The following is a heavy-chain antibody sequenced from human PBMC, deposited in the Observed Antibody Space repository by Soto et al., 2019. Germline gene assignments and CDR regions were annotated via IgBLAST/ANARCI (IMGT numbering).Heavy chain of an antibody. D-gene: IGHD1-20*01. CDR3: ARVPYNWNYDNYYGLDV. J-gene: IGHJ6*02. CDR1: GYIFPNYG. Sequence: QVQLVQSGAEVKKPGASVKVSCKASGYIFPNYGISWVRQAPGQGLEWMGWISGYNGNTNYAQRFQGRGTMTTDTSTRTAYMERRSLRSDDTAEYYCARVPYNWNYDNYYGLDVWGQGTTVTVSS. CDR2: ISGYNGNT. V-gene: IGHV1-18*01.